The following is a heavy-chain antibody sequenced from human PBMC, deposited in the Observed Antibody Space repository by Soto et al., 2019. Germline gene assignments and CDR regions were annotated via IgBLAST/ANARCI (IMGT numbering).Heavy chain of an antibody. CDR2: IHHSGST. D-gene: IGHD3-3*01. J-gene: IGHJ4*02. CDR3: ARVRSTGPQDFWSGYYTGMKYFFDY. CDR1: SGSVTSNGYY. V-gene: IGHV4-61*08. Sequence: QVQLQESGPGLVKPSETLSLTCTVSSGSVTSNGYYWSWMRQPPNKGLECIGYIHHSGSTNYNPSLKSRVTISVDTSKNQFSLKLSSVTAADTAVYYCARVRSTGPQDFWSGYYTGMKYFFDYWGQGTLVTVSS.